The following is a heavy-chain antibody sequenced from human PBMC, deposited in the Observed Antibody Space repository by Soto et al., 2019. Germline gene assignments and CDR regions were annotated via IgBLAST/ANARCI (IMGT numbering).Heavy chain of an antibody. CDR2: ISYDGSNK. J-gene: IGHJ4*02. Sequence: QVQLVESGGGVVQPGRSLRLSCAASGFTFSSYAMHWVRQAPGKGLEWVAVISYDGSNKYYADSVKGRFTISRDNSKNTLYLQMSSLRAEDTAVYYCARDRGPDYYESSGRNDYWGQGTLVTVSS. D-gene: IGHD3-22*01. V-gene: IGHV3-30-3*01. CDR1: GFTFSSYA. CDR3: ARDRGPDYYESSGRNDY.